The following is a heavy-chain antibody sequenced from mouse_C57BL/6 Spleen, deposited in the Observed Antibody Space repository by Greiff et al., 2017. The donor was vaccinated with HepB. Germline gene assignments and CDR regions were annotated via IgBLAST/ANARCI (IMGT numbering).Heavy chain of an antibody. D-gene: IGHD1-1*01. CDR3: AKQTTVVADWYFDV. Sequence: EVNLVESGGGLVQPGGSLKLSCAASGFTFSDYYMYWVRQTPEKRLEWVAYISNGGGSTYYPETVKGRFTISRDNAKNTLYLQLSRLKSEDTAMYYCAKQTTVVADWYFDVWGTGTTVTVSS. CDR2: ISNGGGST. V-gene: IGHV5-12*01. CDR1: GFTFSDYY. J-gene: IGHJ1*03.